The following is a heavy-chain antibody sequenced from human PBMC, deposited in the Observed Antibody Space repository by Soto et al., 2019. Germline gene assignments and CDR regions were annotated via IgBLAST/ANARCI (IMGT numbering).Heavy chain of an antibody. Sequence: QVQLQESGPGLVKPSQTLSLTCAVSGGSINSGDSYWSWIRQPPGKGLEWIGYIYYNGGTYYNPSLKSRATTSVDTAKNQFSLKLTSVTAADTAVYYCAREGILPLRGFDPWGQGTLVTVSS. CDR3: AREGILPLRGFDP. CDR1: GGSINSGDSY. V-gene: IGHV4-30-4*01. J-gene: IGHJ5*02. CDR2: IYYNGGT.